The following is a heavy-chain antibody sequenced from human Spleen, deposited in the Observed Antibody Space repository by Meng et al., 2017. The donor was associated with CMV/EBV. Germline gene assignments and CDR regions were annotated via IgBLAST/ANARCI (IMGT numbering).Heavy chain of an antibody. CDR2: VKPDGTEE. Sequence: GESLKISCAASGFTFSNYWMSWVRQAPGKGLEWVANVKPDGTEEYYVDSVKGRFTISRDNAKKSLYLQMNSLRAEDTAVYYCARDLQAYCGGDCYHDAFDIWGQGTMVTVSS. V-gene: IGHV3-7*01. CDR3: ARDLQAYCGGDCYHDAFDI. J-gene: IGHJ3*02. D-gene: IGHD2-21*01. CDR1: GFTFSNYW.